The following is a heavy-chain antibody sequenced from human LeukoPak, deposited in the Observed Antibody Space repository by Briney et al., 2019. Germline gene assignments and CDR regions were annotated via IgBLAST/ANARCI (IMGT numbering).Heavy chain of an antibody. CDR1: GFTFSSYA. Sequence: GGSLRLSCAASGFTFSSYAMHWVRQAPGKGLVWVLRIDSDGSRITYADSVKGRFTISRDNAKNTVYLQMNSLRAEDTAVYYCARGRSGSYGFFDYWSLGNLVTVSS. V-gene: IGHV3-74*03. CDR3: ARGRSGSYGFFDY. D-gene: IGHD3-10*01. CDR2: IDSDGSRI. J-gene: IGHJ4*02.